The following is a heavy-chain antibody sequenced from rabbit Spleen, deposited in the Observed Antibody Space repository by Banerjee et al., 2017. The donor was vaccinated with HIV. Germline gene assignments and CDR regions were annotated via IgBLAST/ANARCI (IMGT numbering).Heavy chain of an antibody. Sequence: QEQLEESGGDLVQPGGSLKLSCKGSGFDFSGYGMSWVRQAPGKGLEWIGYIDPLFGSTYYASWVNGRFTISSHNAQNTLYLQLNSLTAADTATYFCVRDRANIGGDYGPYYFDLWGPGTLVTV. CDR1: GFDFSGYG. CDR3: VRDRANIGGDYGPYYFDL. J-gene: IGHJ4*01. D-gene: IGHD2-1*01. V-gene: IGHV1S47*01. CDR2: IDPLFGST.